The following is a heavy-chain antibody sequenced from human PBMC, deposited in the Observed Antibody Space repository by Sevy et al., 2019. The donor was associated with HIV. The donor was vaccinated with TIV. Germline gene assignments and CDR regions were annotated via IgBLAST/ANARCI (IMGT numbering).Heavy chain of an antibody. CDR1: GFTFSNFA. J-gene: IGHJ4*02. CDR3: AKKMGGGSGMAFLVDY. D-gene: IGHD5-18*01. Sequence: GGSLRLSCAASGFTFSNFAMGWVRHAPGKGLDWISVISGTGDDTYYADSVKGRFTISRDNSENTLSLQMNSLRAEDTAIFYCAKKMGGGSGMAFLVDYWGQGTLVTVSS. CDR2: ISGTGDDT. V-gene: IGHV3-23*01.